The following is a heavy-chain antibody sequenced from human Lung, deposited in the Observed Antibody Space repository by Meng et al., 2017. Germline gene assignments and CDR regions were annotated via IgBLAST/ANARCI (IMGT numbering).Heavy chain of an antibody. V-gene: IGHV4-4*02. CDR1: VGTSSSSNL. D-gene: IGHD6-19*01. CDR3: ARRGLWLDPQNFDY. Sequence: QDAGPCLGNPTGTMARTYAVSVGTSSSSNLWSSVRQPPGKGLEWIVEIYHSGSTNYNPSLKSRVTISVDKSKNQFSLKLSSVTAADTALYYCARRGLWLDPQNFDYWGQGTLVTVSS. J-gene: IGHJ4*02. CDR2: IYHSGST.